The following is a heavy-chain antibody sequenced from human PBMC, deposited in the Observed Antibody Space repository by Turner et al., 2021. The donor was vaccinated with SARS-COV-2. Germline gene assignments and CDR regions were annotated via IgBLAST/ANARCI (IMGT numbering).Heavy chain of an antibody. V-gene: IGHV1-24*01. CDR2: FDPEDDET. J-gene: IGHJ5*02. CDR3: ATGYQLRVNWFDP. CDR1: GYTLTELS. D-gene: IGHD2-2*01. Sequence: VQLVQSGAEVKTPGASVKVSCKISGYTLTELSMYWVRQAPGKGPGWMGGFDPEDDETIYAQNFQGIVTMTEDTTTVTAYMELSSLRSEDTAVYFCATGYQLRVNWFDPWGQGTLVTVSS.